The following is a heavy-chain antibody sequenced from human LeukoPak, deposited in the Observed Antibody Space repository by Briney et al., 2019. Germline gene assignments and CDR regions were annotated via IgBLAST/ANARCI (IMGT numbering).Heavy chain of an antibody. J-gene: IGHJ4*02. CDR2: IYPSSGGT. V-gene: IGHV1-2*06. CDR3: ARDLPFED. CDR1: GYAFTNYH. D-gene: IGHD2/OR15-2a*01. Sequence: ASVKVSCKASGYAFTNYHMHWVRQAPGQGLEWMGRIYPSSGGTNYAQKFQGRITLTTDTSINTAYMELSRLRFDDTAVYYCARDLPFEDWGQGTLVTVSS.